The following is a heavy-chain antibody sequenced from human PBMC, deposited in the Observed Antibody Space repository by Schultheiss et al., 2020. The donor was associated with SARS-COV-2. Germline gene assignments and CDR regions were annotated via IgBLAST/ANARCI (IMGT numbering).Heavy chain of an antibody. CDR2: INHSGST. CDR1: GGSFSGYY. Sequence: SETLSLTCAVYGGSFSGYYWSWIRQPPGKGLEWIGEINHSGSTNYNPSLKSRVTISVDKSKNQFSLKLSSVTAADTAVYYCARETSRSQFDYWGQGTLVTVSS. D-gene: IGHD2-2*01. CDR3: ARETSRSQFDY. V-gene: IGHV4-34*01. J-gene: IGHJ4*02.